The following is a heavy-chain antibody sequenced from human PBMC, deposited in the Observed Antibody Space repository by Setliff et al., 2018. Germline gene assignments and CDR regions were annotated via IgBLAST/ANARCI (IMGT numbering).Heavy chain of an antibody. D-gene: IGHD2-2*01. V-gene: IGHV3-15*01. CDR2: IKSKTDGGTT. Sequence: PGGSLRLSCVASGIIFSNVWMNWVRQAPGKGLEWVGRIKSKTDGGTTDYAAPVKGRFTISRDDSKTTLYLQMNSLKTEDTGVYYCTTDFGCSSTSCYYYYYMDVWGKGTTVTVSS. CDR1: GIIFSNVW. J-gene: IGHJ6*03. CDR3: TTDFGCSSTSCYYYYYMDV.